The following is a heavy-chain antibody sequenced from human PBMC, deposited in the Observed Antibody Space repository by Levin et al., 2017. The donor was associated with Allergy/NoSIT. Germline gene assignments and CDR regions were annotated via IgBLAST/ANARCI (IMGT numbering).Heavy chain of an antibody. V-gene: IGHV4-34*01. CDR2: ITHSGGT. J-gene: IGHJ4*02. CDR1: GASFSGYY. CDR3: SRGYGESDRRDH. D-gene: IGHD4-17*01. Sequence: SETLSLTCAVHGASFSGYYWSWIRQPPGKGLEWIGEITHSGGTNHNPSLKSRVTISVDTSKNQFYLKMTSVTAADPAVYYCSRGYGESDRRDHWGQGTLVTVS.